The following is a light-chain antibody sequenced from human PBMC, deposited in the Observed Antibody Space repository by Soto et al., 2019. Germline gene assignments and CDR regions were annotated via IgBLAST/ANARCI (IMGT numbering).Light chain of an antibody. V-gene: IGKV3-11*01. CDR3: QHRSNWPLT. J-gene: IGKJ4*01. CDR1: QSVRSY. CDR2: DAS. Sequence: EIVLTQSPATLSLSPGERATLSCRASQSVRSYLAWYQQKPGQAPRLLIYDASNRATGIPARFSGSGSGTVFTLTISSLEPEDFAVYYCQHRSNWPLTFGGGTKVEIK.